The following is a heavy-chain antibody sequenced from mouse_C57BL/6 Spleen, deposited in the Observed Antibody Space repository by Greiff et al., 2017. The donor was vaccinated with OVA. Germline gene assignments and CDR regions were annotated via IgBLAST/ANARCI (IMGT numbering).Heavy chain of an antibody. V-gene: IGHV1-59*01. J-gene: IGHJ2*01. CDR2: IDPSDSYT. CDR1: GYTFTSYW. CDR3: ARGDLGY. Sequence: QVQLKQPGAELVRPGTSVKLSCKASGYTFTSYWMHWVKQRPGQGLEWIGVIDPSDSYTNYNQKFKGKATLTVDTSSSTAYMQLSSLTSEDSAVYYCARGDLGYWGQGTTLTVSS.